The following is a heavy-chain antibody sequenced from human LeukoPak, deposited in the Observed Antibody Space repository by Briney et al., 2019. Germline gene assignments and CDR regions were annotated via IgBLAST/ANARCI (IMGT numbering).Heavy chain of an antibody. V-gene: IGHV3-23*01. CDR3: VKDARRTSGWYYFDS. Sequence: PGGSLRLSCTASGFTFSYYGMGWVGQAPGPGLHWVSCLTDSGDSTYFADSMKGRFTISRDNSKNTLYLHMDSLRADDTAVYYCVKDARRTSGWYYFDSWGQGALVTVSS. J-gene: IGHJ4*02. CDR2: LTDSGDST. D-gene: IGHD6-19*01. CDR1: GFTFSYYG.